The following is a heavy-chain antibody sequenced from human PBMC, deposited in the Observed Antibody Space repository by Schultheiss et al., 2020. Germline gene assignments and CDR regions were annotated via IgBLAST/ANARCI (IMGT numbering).Heavy chain of an antibody. D-gene: IGHD6-13*01. CDR1: GGSISSSNW. CDR3: ARDAIAAAGNWFDP. Sequence: SETLSLTCAVSGGSISSSNWWSWVRQPPGKGLEWIGEIYHSGSTNYNPSLKSRVTMSVDTSKNQFSLKLSSVTAADTAVYYCARDAIAAAGNWFDPWGQGTLVTVSS. CDR2: IYHSGST. V-gene: IGHV4-4*02. J-gene: IGHJ5*02.